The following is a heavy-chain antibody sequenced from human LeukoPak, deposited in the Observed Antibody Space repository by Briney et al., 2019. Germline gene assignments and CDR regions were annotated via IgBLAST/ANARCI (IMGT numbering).Heavy chain of an antibody. CDR3: AKDLYSSSSGWFDP. Sequence: PGGSLRPSCAASGFTFSSYAMSWVRQAPGKGLEWVSAISGSGGSTYYADSVKGRFTISRDNSKNTLYLQMNSLRAEDTAVYYCAKDLYSSSSGWFDPWGQGTLVTVSS. CDR2: ISGSGGST. J-gene: IGHJ5*02. CDR1: GFTFSSYA. V-gene: IGHV3-23*01. D-gene: IGHD6-6*01.